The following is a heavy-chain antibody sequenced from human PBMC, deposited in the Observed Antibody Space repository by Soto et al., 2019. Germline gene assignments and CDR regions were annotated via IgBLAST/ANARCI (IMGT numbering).Heavy chain of an antibody. J-gene: IGHJ6*02. Sequence: SSVKVSCKASGYIFSTYTMHWVRQAPGQRLEWMGWINAANGNTKYSQNFQGRVTISRDTSASTAYLELSSLRSEDTAVYYCARDHPQHCTNGVCYRNYYYGMDVWG. V-gene: IGHV1-3*01. CDR1: GYIFSTYT. CDR2: INAANGNT. D-gene: IGHD2-8*01. CDR3: ARDHPQHCTNGVCYRNYYYGMDV.